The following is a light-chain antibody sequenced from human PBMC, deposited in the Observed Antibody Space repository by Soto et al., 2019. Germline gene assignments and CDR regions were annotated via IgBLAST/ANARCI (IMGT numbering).Light chain of an antibody. Sequence: EIVMTQSPATLSVSPGERATLSCRASQGVGSNLAWYQQKPGQAPRLLIYGTSTRATGIPARFSGSGSGTEFTLTISSLQSEDFAVYHCQQHNNWPWTFGQGNKVEIK. CDR3: QQHNNWPWT. CDR2: GTS. CDR1: QGVGSN. V-gene: IGKV3-15*01. J-gene: IGKJ1*01.